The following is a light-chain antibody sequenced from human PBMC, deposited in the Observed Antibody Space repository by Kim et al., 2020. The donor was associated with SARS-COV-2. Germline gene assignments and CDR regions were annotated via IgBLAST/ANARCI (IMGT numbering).Light chain of an antibody. V-gene: IGKV1-5*03. CDR2: KAS. Sequence: DIQMTQSPSTLSASVGDRVTITCRASQSISSWLAWYQQKPGKAPNLLIYKASRLESGVPSRFTGSGSETEFTLTISSLQPDDFASYYCQQYHSYPYTFGQGTKLEI. CDR1: QSISSW. J-gene: IGKJ2*01. CDR3: QQYHSYPYT.